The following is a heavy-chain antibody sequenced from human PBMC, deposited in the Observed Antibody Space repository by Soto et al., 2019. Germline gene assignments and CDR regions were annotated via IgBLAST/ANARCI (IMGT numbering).Heavy chain of an antibody. CDR1: GFTFSSYA. Sequence: ESGGGVVQPGRSLRLSCAASGFTFSSYAMHWVRQAPGKGLEWVAVLSYDGSNKYYADSVKGRFTISRDNSKNTLYLQMNSLRAEDTAVYYCARDGGWGYCTNGVCYSLFPGYWGQGTLVTVSS. CDR2: LSYDGSNK. D-gene: IGHD2-8*01. CDR3: ARDGGWGYCTNGVCYSLFPGY. V-gene: IGHV3-30-3*01. J-gene: IGHJ4*02.